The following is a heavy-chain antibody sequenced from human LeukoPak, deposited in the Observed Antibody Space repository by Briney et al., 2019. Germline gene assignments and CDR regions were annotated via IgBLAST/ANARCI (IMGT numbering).Heavy chain of an antibody. CDR3: ARGGGGMTVALFDY. Sequence: SQTLSLTCVISGDSVSRTNAAWHWIRKSPSRGLEWLGRTYYRTKWYSDSAVSVKSRIIINADTSKNQFSLQLNSVTPEDTAVYYCARGGGGMTVALFDYWGQGTLVTV. CDR2: TYYRTKWYS. D-gene: IGHD6-19*01. V-gene: IGHV6-1*01. J-gene: IGHJ4*02. CDR1: GDSVSRTNAA.